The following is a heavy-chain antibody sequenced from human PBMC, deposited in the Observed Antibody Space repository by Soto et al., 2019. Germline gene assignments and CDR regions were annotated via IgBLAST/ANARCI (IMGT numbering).Heavy chain of an antibody. Sequence: SETLSLTCTVSGGSLGSSGYYWGWIRQSPGKGLEWIGNIYYSGNTFYNPSLKSRVTISVDTSKNQIYLHLSAVTAADTAIFYYDSGCYYLYFDNWGQGTLVTVSS. D-gene: IGHD3-22*01. CDR2: IYYSGNT. J-gene: IGHJ4*02. CDR3: DSGCYYLYFDN. V-gene: IGHV4-39*01. CDR1: GGSLGSSGYY.